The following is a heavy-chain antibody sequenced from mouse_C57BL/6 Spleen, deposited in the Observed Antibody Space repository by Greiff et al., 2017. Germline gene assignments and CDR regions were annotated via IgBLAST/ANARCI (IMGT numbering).Heavy chain of an antibody. CDR1: GYAFSSYW. J-gene: IGHJ2*01. V-gene: IGHV1-80*01. Sequence: QVQLQQSGAELVKPGASVKISCKASGYAFSSYWMNWVKQRPGKGLEWIGQIYPGDGDTNYNGKFKGKATLTADKSSSTAYMQLSSLTSEDSAVYFCARGGTVVASPHYFDYWGQGTTLTVSS. CDR3: ARGGTVVASPHYFDY. D-gene: IGHD1-1*01. CDR2: IYPGDGDT.